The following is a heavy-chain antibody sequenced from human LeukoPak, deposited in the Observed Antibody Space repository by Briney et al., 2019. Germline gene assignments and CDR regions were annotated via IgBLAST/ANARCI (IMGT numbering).Heavy chain of an antibody. D-gene: IGHD1-26*01. J-gene: IGHJ4*02. CDR3: ARYREVPY. V-gene: IGHV3-48*03. CDR2: ISSSGSTT. Sequence: QPGGSLRLSCAVSGLTFSNYEMNWVRQAPGKGLEWVSYISSSGSTTYHADSVEGRFTISRDNAKNSLYLQMNSLRVEDTAVYYCARYREVPYWGQGTLVTVSS. CDR1: GLTFSNYE.